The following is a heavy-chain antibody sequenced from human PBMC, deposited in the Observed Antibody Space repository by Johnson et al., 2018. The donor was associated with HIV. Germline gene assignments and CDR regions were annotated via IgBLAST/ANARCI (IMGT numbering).Heavy chain of an antibody. CDR1: GFTFNSYG. CDR3: AKAPSPRGAFDI. J-gene: IGHJ3*02. V-gene: IGHV3-30*18. Sequence: VQLVESGGGVVQPGRSLRLSCAASGFTFNSYGMHWVRQAPGKGLEWVAVISYDGSNKDYADSVKGRFTISRDNSKNTLYLQMNSLGAEDTAVYYCAKAPSPRGAFDIWGQGTMVTVSS. CDR2: ISYDGSNK.